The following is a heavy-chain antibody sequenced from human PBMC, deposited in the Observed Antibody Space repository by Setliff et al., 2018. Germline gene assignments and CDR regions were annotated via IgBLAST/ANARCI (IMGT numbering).Heavy chain of an antibody. CDR3: ARGVSSVSWTPRY. V-gene: IGHV4-4*08. D-gene: IGHD6-19*01. J-gene: IGHJ4*02. CDR1: GDSMNDNH. Sequence: SQTLSLTCNVSGDSMNDNHWTWIRQPPGKGLEWIGYIYTSGGTNYNPSLKSRVTISVDMSKNQFSLKLSSVIAADTAVYYCARGVSSVSWTPRYWGRGILVTISS. CDR2: IYTSGGT.